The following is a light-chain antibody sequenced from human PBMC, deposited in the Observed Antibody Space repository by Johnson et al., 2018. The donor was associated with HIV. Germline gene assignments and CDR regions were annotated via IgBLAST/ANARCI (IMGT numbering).Light chain of an antibody. CDR1: NSNIGNNY. Sequence: QSVLTQPPSVSAAPGQKVTISCSGSNSNIGNNYVSWYQQVPGTAPKLLIYDNSKRPSGIPDRFSGSKSGTSATLGITGLQTGDEADYYCGTWDSSLSASYVFGTGTKVTVL. V-gene: IGLV1-51*01. J-gene: IGLJ1*01. CDR2: DNS. CDR3: GTWDSSLSASYV.